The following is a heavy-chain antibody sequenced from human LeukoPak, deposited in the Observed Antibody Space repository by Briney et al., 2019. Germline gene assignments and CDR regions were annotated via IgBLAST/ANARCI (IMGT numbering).Heavy chain of an antibody. CDR3: ARAPRVASTGRFDY. CDR2: ISGYTGNT. V-gene: IGHV1-18*01. CDR1: GYSFTSYG. D-gene: IGHD6-13*01. J-gene: IGHJ4*02. Sequence: GASVKVSCKTSGYSFTSYGVNWVRQAPGQGLEWLGWISGYTGNTDYAQKFQGRVTMTTDTSTTTAYMELGSLRSDDTAVYYCARAPRVASTGRFDYWGQGTLVTVSS.